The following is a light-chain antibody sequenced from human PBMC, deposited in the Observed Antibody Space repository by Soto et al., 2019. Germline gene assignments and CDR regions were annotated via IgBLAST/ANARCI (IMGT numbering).Light chain of an antibody. CDR2: AAS. CDR3: QKYNSAPPFT. V-gene: IGKV1-27*01. Sequence: DIQMTQSPSSLSASVGDRVTITCRASQGISNYLDWYQQKPGKVPKLLIYAASTLQSGVPSRFSGSGSGKDFTLTISSLQPEDVATYYCQKYNSAPPFTFGPGTKVDIK. CDR1: QGISNY. J-gene: IGKJ3*01.